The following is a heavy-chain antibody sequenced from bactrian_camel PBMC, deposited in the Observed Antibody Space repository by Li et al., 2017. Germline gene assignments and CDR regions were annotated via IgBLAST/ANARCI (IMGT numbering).Heavy chain of an antibody. V-gene: IGHV3S31*01. CDR2: INSSGGRT. CDR3: AAARDTLPQRLLFRLLQPWKGTY. D-gene: IGHD3*01. Sequence: VQLVESGGGLVQPGGSLRLSCAASGFTFSNYAMSWVRQAPGKGLEWVSAINSSGGRTYYADSVKGRFTISQESAKTTLILQMSSLEPDDTAMYYCAAARDTLPQRLLFRLLQPWKGTYLGRGTQVTVS. J-gene: IGHJ4*01. CDR1: GFTFSNYA.